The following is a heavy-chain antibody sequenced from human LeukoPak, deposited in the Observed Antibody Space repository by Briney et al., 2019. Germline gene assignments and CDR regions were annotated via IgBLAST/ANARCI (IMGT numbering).Heavy chain of an antibody. D-gene: IGHD2-21*01. V-gene: IGHV1-69*13. J-gene: IGHJ6*03. Sequence: VASVKVSCKASGGTFSSYAISWVRQAPGQGLEWMGGIIPIFGTANYAQKFQGRVTITADESTSTAYMELSSLRSEDTAVYYCAVSPNCGGDCYFNYYYMDVWGKGTTVTVSS. CDR1: GGTFSSYA. CDR3: AVSPNCGGDCYFNYYYMDV. CDR2: IIPIFGTA.